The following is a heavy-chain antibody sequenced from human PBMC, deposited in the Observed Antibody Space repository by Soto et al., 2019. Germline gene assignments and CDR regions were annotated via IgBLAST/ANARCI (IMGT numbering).Heavy chain of an antibody. Sequence: SETLSLTCTVSGGSISSGGYYWSWIRQHPGKGLEWIGYIYYSGSTYYNPSLKSRVTISVDTSKNQFSLKLSSVIAADTAVYYCARAEDYGGNFYYFDYWGQGTLVTVPQ. CDR2: IYYSGST. D-gene: IGHD4-17*01. J-gene: IGHJ4*02. CDR1: GGSISSGGYY. CDR3: ARAEDYGGNFYYFDY. V-gene: IGHV4-31*03.